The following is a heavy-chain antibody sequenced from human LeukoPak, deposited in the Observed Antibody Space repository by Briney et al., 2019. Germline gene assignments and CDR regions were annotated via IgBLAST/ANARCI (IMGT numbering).Heavy chain of an antibody. CDR2: ISSSGSAI. CDR1: GFTFSDYY. CDR3: ARHTSLGYSYGYVKTGFDY. V-gene: IGHV3-11*04. J-gene: IGHJ4*02. D-gene: IGHD5-18*01. Sequence: GGSLRLSCAASGFTFSDYYMSWIRQAPGKGLEWVSYISSSGSAIYYADSVKGRFTISRDNAKNSLYLQMDSLRAEDTAVYYCARHTSLGYSYGYVKTGFDYWGQGTLVTVSS.